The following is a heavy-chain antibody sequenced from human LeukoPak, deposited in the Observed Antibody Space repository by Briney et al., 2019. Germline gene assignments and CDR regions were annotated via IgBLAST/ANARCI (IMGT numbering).Heavy chain of an antibody. Sequence: PGGSLRLSCAAPGFTFSSYAMSWVRQAPGKGLEWVSAISGSGGSTYYADSVKGRFTISRDNSKNTLYLQMNSLRAEDTAVYYCAKLNTYYYGSGDYWGQGTLVTVSS. CDR1: GFTFSSYA. D-gene: IGHD3-10*01. CDR3: AKLNTYYYGSGDY. V-gene: IGHV3-23*01. J-gene: IGHJ4*02. CDR2: ISGSGGST.